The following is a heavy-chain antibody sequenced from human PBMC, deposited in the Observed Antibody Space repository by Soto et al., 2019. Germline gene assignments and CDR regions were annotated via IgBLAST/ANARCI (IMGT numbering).Heavy chain of an antibody. Sequence: QVTLKESGPVLVKPTEPLTLTCTVSGFSLSNARMGVSWIRQPPGKALEWLAHIFSNDEKSYSTSLKSRLTISKDTSXXQXVXSMTNMDPVDTATYYCARIVGGGSYSTAIWADAFDIWGQGTMVTVSS. CDR3: ARIVGGGSYSTAIWADAFDI. J-gene: IGHJ3*02. V-gene: IGHV2-26*01. D-gene: IGHD1-26*01. CDR1: GFSLSNARMG. CDR2: IFSNDEK.